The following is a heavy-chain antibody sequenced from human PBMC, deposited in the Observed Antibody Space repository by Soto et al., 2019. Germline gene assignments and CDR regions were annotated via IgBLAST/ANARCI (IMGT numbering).Heavy chain of an antibody. V-gene: IGHV4-4*02. Sequence: PSETLSLTCAVSGGSISSSNWWSWVRQPPGKGLEWIGEIYHSGSTNYNPSLKSRVTISVDKSKNQFSLTLSSVTAADTAVYYCASQKSGYDPEHDAFDIWGQGIMVTVAS. CDR2: IYHSGST. D-gene: IGHD5-12*01. CDR1: GGSISSSNW. CDR3: ASQKSGYDPEHDAFDI. J-gene: IGHJ3*02.